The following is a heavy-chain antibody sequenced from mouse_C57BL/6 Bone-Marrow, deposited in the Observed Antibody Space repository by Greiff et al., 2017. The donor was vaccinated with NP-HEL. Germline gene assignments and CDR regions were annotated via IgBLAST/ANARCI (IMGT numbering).Heavy chain of an antibody. D-gene: IGHD1-1*01. CDR1: GFTFSSYT. V-gene: IGHV5-9*01. J-gene: IGHJ4*01. Sequence: DVKLVESGGGLVKPGGSLKLSCAASGFTFSSYTMSWVRQTPEKRLEWVATISGGGGNTYYPDSVKGRFTFSRDNAKHTLYLQMSSLRSEDTALYYCARHEVLRSYYAMDYWGQGTSVTVSS. CDR3: ARHEVLRSYYAMDY. CDR2: ISGGGGNT.